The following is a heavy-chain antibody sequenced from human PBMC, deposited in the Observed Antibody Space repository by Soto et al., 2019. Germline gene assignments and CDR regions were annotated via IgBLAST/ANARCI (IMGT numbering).Heavy chain of an antibody. D-gene: IGHD2-15*01. J-gene: IGHJ4*02. CDR1: GFTFSTYN. Sequence: GSLRPSCAASGFTFSTYNINLGRPAPGEGVGGVSFISSSRSIIYYAGSVEGRFTIFQDNAQDSLYLQMNSLRAEDTAVYYCASDPGGCSGGSCYSWYFDYWGQGTLVTVSS. CDR3: ASDPGGCSGGSCYSWYFDY. V-gene: IGHV3-48*01. CDR2: ISSSRSII.